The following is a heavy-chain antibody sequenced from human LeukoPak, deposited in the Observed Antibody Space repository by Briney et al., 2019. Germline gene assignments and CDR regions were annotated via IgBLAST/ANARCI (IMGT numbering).Heavy chain of an antibody. Sequence: SSETLSLTCTVSGGSISSGSYYWSWIRQPAGKGLEWIGRIYTSGSTNYNPSLKSRVTISVDTSKNQFSLKLSSVTAADTAVYYCARGEIVGATGYYFDYWGQGTLVTVSS. J-gene: IGHJ4*02. D-gene: IGHD1-26*01. CDR3: ARGEIVGATGYYFDY. CDR2: IYTSGST. V-gene: IGHV4-61*02. CDR1: GGSISSGSYY.